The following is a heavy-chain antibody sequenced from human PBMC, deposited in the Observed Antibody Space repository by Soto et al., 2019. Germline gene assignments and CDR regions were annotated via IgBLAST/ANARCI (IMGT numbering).Heavy chain of an antibody. CDR2: IYPGDSDT. CDR1: GYSFTSYW. D-gene: IGHD1-26*01. CDR3: ASRSGYYYYGMDV. J-gene: IGHJ6*02. V-gene: IGHV5-51*01. Sequence: GESLKISCKGSGYSFTSYWIGWVRQMPGKGLEWMGIIYPGDSDTRYSPSFQGQVTISADKSISTAYLQWSSLKAPDTAMYYCASRSGYYYYGMDVWGQGTTVTVSS.